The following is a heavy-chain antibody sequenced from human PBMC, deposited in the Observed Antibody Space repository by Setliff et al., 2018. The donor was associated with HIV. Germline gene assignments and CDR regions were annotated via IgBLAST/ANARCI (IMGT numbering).Heavy chain of an antibody. Sequence: GGSLRLSCAASEFTFSSYSMNWVRQAPGKGLEWVASISSSGAHIFYADSLKGRFTISRDNGKNLLYLQMNSLRAEDTAVYYCARDGVATTEGYWGQGTLVTVSS. V-gene: IGHV3-21*06. CDR1: EFTFSSYS. D-gene: IGHD5-12*01. J-gene: IGHJ4*02. CDR3: ARDGVATTEGY. CDR2: ISSSGAHI.